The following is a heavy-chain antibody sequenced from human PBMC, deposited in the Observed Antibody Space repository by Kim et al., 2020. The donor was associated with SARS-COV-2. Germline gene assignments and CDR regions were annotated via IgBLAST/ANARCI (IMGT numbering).Heavy chain of an antibody. CDR1: GFTFDDYT. Sequence: GGSLRLSCAASGFTFDDYTMHWVRQAPGKGLEWVSLISWDGGSTYYADSVKGRFTISRDNSKNSLYLQMNSLRTEDTALYYCAKDIAYYDSSGYYYVEVYGMDVWGQGTTVTVSS. CDR3: AKDIAYYDSSGYYYVEVYGMDV. D-gene: IGHD3-22*01. V-gene: IGHV3-43*01. J-gene: IGHJ6*02. CDR2: ISWDGGST.